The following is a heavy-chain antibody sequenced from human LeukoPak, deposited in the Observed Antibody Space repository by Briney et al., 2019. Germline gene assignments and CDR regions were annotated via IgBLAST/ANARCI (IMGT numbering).Heavy chain of an antibody. CDR1: GFTCSDYY. V-gene: IGHV3-11*01. J-gene: IGHJ4*02. CDR2: ISSSGSTI. D-gene: IGHD1-26*01. CDR3: ARGWWELLFDY. Sequence: GGSLRLSCAASGFTCSDYYMSWIRQAPGKGLEWVSYISSSGSTIYYADSVKGRFAISRDNAKNSLYLQMNSLRAEDTAVYYCARGWWELLFDYWGQGTLVTVSS.